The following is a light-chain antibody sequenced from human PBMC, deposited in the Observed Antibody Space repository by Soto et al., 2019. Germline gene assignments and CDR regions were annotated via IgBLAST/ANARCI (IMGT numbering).Light chain of an antibody. CDR1: SSDVGSYNR. CDR3: SSYTSRSTLV. CDR2: EVS. V-gene: IGLV2-18*02. Sequence: QSALTQPPSVSGSPGQSVTISCTGTSSDVGSYNRVSGYQQPPGTAPKLMIHEVSNRPSGVPDRFSGSKSGNTASLTISGLQAEDEADYYCSSYTSRSTLVLGGGTKLTVL. J-gene: IGLJ2*01.